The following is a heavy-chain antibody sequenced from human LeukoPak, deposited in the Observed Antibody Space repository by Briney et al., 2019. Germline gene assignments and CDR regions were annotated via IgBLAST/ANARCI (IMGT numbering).Heavy chain of an antibody. D-gene: IGHD6-13*01. V-gene: IGHV4-59*01. J-gene: IGHJ4*02. Sequence: PSETLSLTRAVPGDSLRKFYSSSIRETPGEGLGWIGYIYFRGSTNYIPSLKSRVTISVDTSKNQFSLKLSSVSAADTAVYYCAREVVAAAGTVDYWGQGTLVIVSS. CDR2: IYFRGST. CDR3: AREVVAAAGTVDY. CDR1: GDSLRKFY.